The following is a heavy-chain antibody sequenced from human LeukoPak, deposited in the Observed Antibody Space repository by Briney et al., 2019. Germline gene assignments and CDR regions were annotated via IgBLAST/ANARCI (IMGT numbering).Heavy chain of an antibody. V-gene: IGHV4-59*01. CDR1: GGSINSFY. CDR3: ARGGPSSSRCFDY. D-gene: IGHD6-6*01. CDR2: IKHSGST. Sequence: SETLSLTCSVSGGSINSFYWSWMRQPPGKGLEWIGEIKHSGSTNYNPSLKSRVTISVDTSKNQFSLKLSSVTAADTAVYYCARGGPSSSRCFDYWGQGTLVTVSS. J-gene: IGHJ4*02.